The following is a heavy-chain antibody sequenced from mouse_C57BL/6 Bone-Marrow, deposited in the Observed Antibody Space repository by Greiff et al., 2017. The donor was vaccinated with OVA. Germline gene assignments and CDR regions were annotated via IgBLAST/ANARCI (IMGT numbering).Heavy chain of an antibody. D-gene: IGHD1-1*01. J-gene: IGHJ1*03. V-gene: IGHV1-7*01. Sequence: VQLQQSGAELAKPGASVKLSCKASGYTFTSYWMHWVKQRPGKGLEWIGYINPSSGYTRYNQKFKDKATLTADKSSSTAYMQLSSLTYEDSAVYYCARSYSYGSSSVYWYVAVWSTGTTVTVST. CDR1: GYTFTSYW. CDR2: INPSSGYT. CDR3: ARSYSYGSSSVYWYVAV.